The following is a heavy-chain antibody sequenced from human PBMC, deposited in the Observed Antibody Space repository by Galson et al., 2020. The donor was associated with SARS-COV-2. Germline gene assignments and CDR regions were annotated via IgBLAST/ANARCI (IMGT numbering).Heavy chain of an antibody. Sequence: SETLSLTCTVSGGSISTSSDYWGWIRQPPGKGLEWIGTISYTGSTYYNPSLKSRVFISVDTSKNQFSLTLNSVTAVDTGVYYCARRKYYNYYMDVWGKGTTVTISS. CDR1: GGSISTSSDY. CDR3: ARRKYYNYYMDV. CDR2: ISYTGST. J-gene: IGHJ6*03. V-gene: IGHV4-39*01.